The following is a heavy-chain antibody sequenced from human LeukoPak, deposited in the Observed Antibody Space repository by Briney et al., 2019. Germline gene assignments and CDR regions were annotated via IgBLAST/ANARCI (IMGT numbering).Heavy chain of an antibody. J-gene: IGHJ4*02. CDR1: GFTFSSYT. D-gene: IGHD6-19*01. V-gene: IGHV3-21*01. CDR2: ISSGSGYI. CDR3: ARGLPVAAFDY. Sequence: GGSLRLSCAASGFTFSSYTMNWVRQAPGQGLEWVSSISSGSGYIYYADSMKGRFTISRDNAKNSLYLQMNSLRAEDTAVYYCARGLPVAAFDYWGEGTLVTVSS.